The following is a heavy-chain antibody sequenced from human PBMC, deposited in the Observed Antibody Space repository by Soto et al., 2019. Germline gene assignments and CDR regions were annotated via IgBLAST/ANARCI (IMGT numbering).Heavy chain of an antibody. Sequence: QVQLVQSGAEVKEPGASVKVSCKASGYSLTSYFMHWVRQAPGQGLEWMGIINPSGGRPTYAQRFQVRVTMTSDTSTSTVRMELSSLRSEDTAVYYCARIVRDDYGDYSSYGMNIWGQGTTVTVPS. D-gene: IGHD4-17*01. CDR3: ARIVRDDYGDYSSYGMNI. V-gene: IGHV1-46*01. CDR1: GYSLTSYF. CDR2: INPSGGRP. J-gene: IGHJ6*02.